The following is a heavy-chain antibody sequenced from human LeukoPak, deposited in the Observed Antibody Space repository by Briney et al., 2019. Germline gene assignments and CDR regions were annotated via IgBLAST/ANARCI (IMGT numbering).Heavy chain of an antibody. CDR3: ARVAPYGNWFDP. D-gene: IGHD4-17*01. J-gene: IGHJ5*02. CDR2: IIPIFGTA. CDR1: GGTFSSYA. V-gene: IGHV1-69*01. Sequence: SVKVSCKASGGTFSSYAISWVRQAPGQGLEWMGGIIPIFGTANYARKFQGRVTITADESTSTAYMELSSLRSEDTAVYYCARVAPYGNWFDPWGQGTLVTVSS.